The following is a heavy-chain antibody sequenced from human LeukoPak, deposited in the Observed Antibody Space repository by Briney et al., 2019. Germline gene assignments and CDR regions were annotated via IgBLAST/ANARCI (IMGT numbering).Heavy chain of an antibody. J-gene: IGHJ6*02. Sequence: GGSLRLSCAASGFTFSNAWMSWVRQAPGTGPEWVSIIHSGGISHYADSVKGRFTISRDNSKNTLNLQMNSLRAEDTAVYYCVRDRGIASTGGYGMDVWGQGTTVTVSS. V-gene: IGHV3-53*01. CDR1: GFTFSNAW. CDR2: IHSGGIS. CDR3: VRDRGIASTGGYGMDV. D-gene: IGHD6-13*01.